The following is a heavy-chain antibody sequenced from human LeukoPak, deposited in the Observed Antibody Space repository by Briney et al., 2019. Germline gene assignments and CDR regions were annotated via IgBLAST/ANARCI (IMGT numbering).Heavy chain of an antibody. J-gene: IGHJ6*03. D-gene: IGHD3-10*01. CDR1: GGTFSSYA. CDR2: IIPIFGTA. V-gene: IGHV1-69*13. CDR3: AGTAITMVRGVMDYYYYYMDV. Sequence: GASVKVSCKASGGTFSSYAISWVRQAPGQGLEWMGGIIPIFGTANYAQKFQGRVTITADESTSTAYMELSSLRSEDTAVYYCAGTAITMVRGVMDYYYYYMDVWGKGTTVTISS.